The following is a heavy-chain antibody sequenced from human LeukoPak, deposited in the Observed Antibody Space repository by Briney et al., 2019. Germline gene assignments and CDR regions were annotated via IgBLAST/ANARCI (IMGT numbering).Heavy chain of an antibody. CDR2: IYPGDSDT. J-gene: IGHJ4*02. D-gene: IGHD3-10*02. CDR3: ARRVFGEWFNFDY. Sequence: GESLKIPCKGSGYSFTSYWIGWVRQMPGKGLEYMGIIYPGDSDTRFSPSFQGQVTISADKSISTAYLQWSSLKASDTAMYYCARRVFGEWFNFDYWGQGTLVTVSS. CDR1: GYSFTSYW. V-gene: IGHV5-51*01.